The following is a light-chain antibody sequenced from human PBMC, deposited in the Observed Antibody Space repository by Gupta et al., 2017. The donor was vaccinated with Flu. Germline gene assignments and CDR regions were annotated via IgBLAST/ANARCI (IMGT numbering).Light chain of an antibody. Sequence: SALTQPPSASGSPGQSVTISCTGTSSDVGGYNSVSWYQQHPGKAHKLMIYEVNKRPSGVPDRFSGSKSGNTASLTVSGRPEEEEADYYGSAYAGSNNFLFGGGTKLTVL. V-gene: IGLV2-8*01. J-gene: IGLJ2*01. CDR3: SAYAGSNNFL. CDR2: EVN. CDR1: SSDVGGYNS.